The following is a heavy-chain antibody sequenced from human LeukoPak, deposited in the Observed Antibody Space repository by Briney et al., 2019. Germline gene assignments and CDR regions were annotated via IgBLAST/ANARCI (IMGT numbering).Heavy chain of an antibody. D-gene: IGHD3-22*01. CDR2: ITTNGGST. V-gene: IGHV3-23*01. CDR1: GFTFASYG. J-gene: IGHJ1*01. Sequence: GGSLRLSCAASGFTFASYGMSWVRQAPGKGLEWVSIITTNGGSTSYADSVEGRFTISRDNPRNTLYMQMNSLRDEDTAVYYCAIMHGYYDGTGYWVQWGQGTLVTVSS. CDR3: AIMHGYYDGTGYWVQ.